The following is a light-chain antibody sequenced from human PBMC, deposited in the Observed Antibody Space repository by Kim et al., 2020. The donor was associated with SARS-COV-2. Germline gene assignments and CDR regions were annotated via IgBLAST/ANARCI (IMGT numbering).Light chain of an antibody. V-gene: IGLV2-14*04. Sequence: GQSITISCTGTSSDVCGYNYVSWYQQPPGKAPKLMIYDVSKRPSGVSNRFSGSKSGNTASLTISGLQAEDEADYYCSSYTSSSTWVFGGGTKLTVL. CDR2: DVS. CDR3: SSYTSSSTWV. J-gene: IGLJ3*02. CDR1: SSDVCGYNY.